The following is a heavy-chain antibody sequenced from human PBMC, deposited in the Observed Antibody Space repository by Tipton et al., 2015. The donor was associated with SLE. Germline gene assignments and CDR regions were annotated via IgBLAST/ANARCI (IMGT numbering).Heavy chain of an antibody. CDR2: IYSGGSST. V-gene: IGHV3-23*03. CDR3: AKEGEIVGATA. Sequence: LTCAASGFTFDDYTMHWVRQAPGKGLEWVSVIYSGGSSTYYADSVKGRFTISRDNSKNTLYLQMNSLRAEDTAVYYCAKEGEIVGATAWGQGTLVTVSS. CDR1: GFTFDDYT. D-gene: IGHD1-26*01. J-gene: IGHJ5*02.